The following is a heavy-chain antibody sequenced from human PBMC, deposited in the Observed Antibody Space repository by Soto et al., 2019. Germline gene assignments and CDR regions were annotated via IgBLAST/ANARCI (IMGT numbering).Heavy chain of an antibody. J-gene: IGHJ4*02. Sequence: QVQLQESGPGLVKPSQTLFLTCTVSGDSVSGGDSYWSWIRQPPGKALEWIGYTSFSCYTSYTPSFKTRVTISVDMSKSQSSLRLTSVTAADTAIYYCVRGGNPYHYATSGPGTFDKWGQGTLVTVSS. D-gene: IGHD3-22*01. CDR3: VRGGNPYHYATSGPGTFDK. V-gene: IGHV4-30-4*01. CDR2: TSFSCYT. CDR1: GDSVSGGDSY.